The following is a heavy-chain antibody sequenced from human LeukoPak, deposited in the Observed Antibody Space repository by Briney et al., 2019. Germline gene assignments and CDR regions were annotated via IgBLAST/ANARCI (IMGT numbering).Heavy chain of an antibody. J-gene: IGHJ4*02. V-gene: IGHV3-21*01. CDR2: ISTTSTYI. Sequence: GGSLRLSCAASGFDFSTYAINWVRQAPGKGLEWVSSISTTSTYIFYADSLKGRFTISRDNAKNSVYLQMNTLRPEDTAVYYCAKDIYIDCSSTSCFVNPRGYFDYWGQGTLVTASS. CDR3: AKDIYIDCSSTSCFVNPRGYFDY. D-gene: IGHD2-2*01. CDR1: GFDFSTYA.